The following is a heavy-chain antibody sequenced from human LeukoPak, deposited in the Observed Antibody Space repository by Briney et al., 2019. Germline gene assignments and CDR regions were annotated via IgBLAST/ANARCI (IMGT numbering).Heavy chain of an antibody. CDR1: GFTVSTNY. CDR2: IYSGGST. V-gene: IGHV3-53*01. Sequence: GGSLRLSCAASGFTVSTNYISWVRQAPGEGLEWVSVIYSGGSTKYADSVKARFTISRDNSKNTVYLQMNSLRAEDTAVYYRARATLDNWGQGTLVTVSS. J-gene: IGHJ4*02. CDR3: ARATLDN.